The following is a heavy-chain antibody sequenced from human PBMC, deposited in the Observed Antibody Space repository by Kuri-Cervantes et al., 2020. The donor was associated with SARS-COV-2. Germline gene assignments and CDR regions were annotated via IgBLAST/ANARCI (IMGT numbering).Heavy chain of an antibody. Sequence: GESLKISCAASGFTFSSYAMHWVRQAPGKGLEWVSRINWNGGSTGYADSVKGRFTISRDNAKNSLYLQMNSLRAEDTAVYYCAKVINSGPWFDPWGQGTLVTVSS. J-gene: IGHJ5*02. D-gene: IGHD6-19*01. CDR3: AKVINSGPWFDP. CDR1: GFTFSSYA. CDR2: INWNGGST. V-gene: IGHV3-20*04.